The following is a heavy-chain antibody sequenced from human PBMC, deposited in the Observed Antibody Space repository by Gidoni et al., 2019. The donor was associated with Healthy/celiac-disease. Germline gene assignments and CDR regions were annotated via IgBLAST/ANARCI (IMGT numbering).Heavy chain of an antibody. CDR1: GYTFTSYY. D-gene: IGHD6-6*01. CDR2: INPSGGST. J-gene: IGHJ6*02. V-gene: IGHV1-46*01. Sequence: QVQLVQSGAEVKKPGASVKVSCKASGYTFTSYYMHWVRQAPGQGLEWMGIINPSGGSTSYAQKFPGRVTMTRDTSTSTVYMELSSLRSEDTAVYYCARGGSSSFGSSYYYYGMDVWGQGTTVTVSS. CDR3: ARGGSSSFGSSYYYYGMDV.